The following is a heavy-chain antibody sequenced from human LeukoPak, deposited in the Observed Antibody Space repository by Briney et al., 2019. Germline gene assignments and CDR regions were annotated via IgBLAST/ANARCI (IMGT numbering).Heavy chain of an antibody. J-gene: IGHJ4*02. CDR2: INYSGST. V-gene: IGHV4-34*01. CDR1: GGSFSGYS. D-gene: IGHD5-24*01. CDR3: ARLDGQNYSPDY. Sequence: SETLSLTCAVYGGSFSGYSWSWIRQSPGKGLEWIGEINYSGSTNSNPSLKGRVTISVDTSKNQFSLKLTSVTAADTAVYYCARLDGQNYSPDYWGQGALVTVSS.